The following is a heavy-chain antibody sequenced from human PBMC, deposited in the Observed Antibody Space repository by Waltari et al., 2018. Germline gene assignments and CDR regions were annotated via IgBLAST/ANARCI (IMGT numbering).Heavy chain of an antibody. CDR3: ARHTGYCSGGSCYIHFDY. J-gene: IGHJ4*02. CDR1: GGSFSGYY. Sequence: QVQLQQWGAGLLKPSETLSLTCAVYGGSFSGYYWSWIRQPPGKGLEWIGEINHSGSTNYNPSLKSRVTISVDTSKNQFSLKLSSVTAADTAVYYCARHTGYCSGGSCYIHFDYWGQGTLVTVSS. V-gene: IGHV4-34*01. D-gene: IGHD2-15*01. CDR2: INHSGST.